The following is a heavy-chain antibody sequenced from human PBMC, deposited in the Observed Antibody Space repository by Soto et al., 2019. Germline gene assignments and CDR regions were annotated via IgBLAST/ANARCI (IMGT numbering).Heavy chain of an antibody. CDR3: ARDSRWDYDFWSGSNNWFDP. V-gene: IGHV4-59*01. CDR2: IYYSGST. Sequence: SETLSLTCTVSGGSISSYYWSWIRQPPGKGLEWIGYIYYSGSTNYNPSLKSRDTISVDTSKNKFSLKLSSVTAADTAVYYCARDSRWDYDFWSGSNNWFDPWGQGTLVTVSS. D-gene: IGHD3-3*01. J-gene: IGHJ5*02. CDR1: GGSISSYY.